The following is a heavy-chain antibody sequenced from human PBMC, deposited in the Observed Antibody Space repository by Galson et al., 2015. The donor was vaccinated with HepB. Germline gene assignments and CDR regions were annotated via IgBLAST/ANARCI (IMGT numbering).Heavy chain of an antibody. CDR1: GFAFSTYA. D-gene: IGHD1-14*01. J-gene: IGHJ4*02. CDR2: INNFKDGGGA. Sequence: LRLSCAASGFAFSTYAMSWVRQAPGKGLEWVSGINNFKDGGGAYHANSAKGRFTVSRDDSRNTLYLQINSLTAEDTAVYYCTTDLRRGSEYWGQGTLVTVSS. CDR3: TTDLRRGSEY. V-gene: IGHV3-23*01.